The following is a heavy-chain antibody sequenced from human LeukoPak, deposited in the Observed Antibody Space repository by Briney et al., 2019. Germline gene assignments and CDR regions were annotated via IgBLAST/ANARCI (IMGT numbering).Heavy chain of an antibody. CDR1: GGSISSGSYY. J-gene: IGHJ6*03. Sequence: SETLSLTCTVSGGSISSGSYYWSWIRQPAGKGLEWIGRIYTSGSTNYNPSLKSRVTISVDTSKNQFSLKLSSVTAADTAVYYCARGEEHYYYYYYMDVWGKGTTVTISS. D-gene: IGHD1-1*01. CDR3: ARGEEHYYYYYYMDV. CDR2: IYTSGST. V-gene: IGHV4-61*02.